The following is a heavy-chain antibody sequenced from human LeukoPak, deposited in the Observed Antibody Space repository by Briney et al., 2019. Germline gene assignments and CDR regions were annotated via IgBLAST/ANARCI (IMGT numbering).Heavy chain of an antibody. D-gene: IGHD3/OR15-3a*01. CDR2: IFYIGTT. CDR3: ARHSVTEMIFGFDN. J-gene: IGHJ4*02. V-gene: IGHV4-39*01. Sequence: SETLSLTCTVSGDSISTTRFYWGWIRRPPGKGLEWIGTIFYIGTTYYNPSLKSRVTMSVDRSRNHFSLQLTSVTAADTAVYYCARHSVTEMIFGFDNWGQGTLVTVPS. CDR1: GDSISTTRFY.